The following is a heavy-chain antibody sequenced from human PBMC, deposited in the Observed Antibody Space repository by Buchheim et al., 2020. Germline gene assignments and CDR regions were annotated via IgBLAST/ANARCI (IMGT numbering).Heavy chain of an antibody. D-gene: IGHD1-26*01. CDR1: GFTFSSYA. V-gene: IGHV3-23*01. J-gene: IGHJ4*02. CDR2: ISGSGDSK. CDR3: AKARGSYRFLFDY. Sequence: EVQLLESGGGLVQPGGSLRLSCAASGFTFSSYAMGWVRQAPGKGLEWVSTISGSGDSKYYADSVKGRFNLSRDNSKNTLYLQMNSLRAEDTAVYYCAKARGSYRFLFDYWGQGTL.